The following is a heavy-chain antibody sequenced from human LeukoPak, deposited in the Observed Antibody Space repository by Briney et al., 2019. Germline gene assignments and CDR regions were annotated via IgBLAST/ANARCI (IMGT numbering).Heavy chain of an antibody. D-gene: IGHD3-22*01. CDR2: ISSSGSTI. J-gene: IGHJ3*02. CDR1: GFTFSDYY. CDR3: ARDLGRYYDSSGSLPDAFDI. Sequence: GGSLRLSCAASGFTFSDYYMSWIRQAPGKGLEWVSYISSSGSTIYYADSVKGRFTISRDNAKNSLYLQMNSLRAEDTAVYYCARDLGRYYDSSGSLPDAFDIWGQGTMVTVSS. V-gene: IGHV3-11*04.